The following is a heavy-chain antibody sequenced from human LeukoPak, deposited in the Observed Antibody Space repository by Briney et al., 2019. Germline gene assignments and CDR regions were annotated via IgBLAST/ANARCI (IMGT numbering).Heavy chain of an antibody. CDR1: GFTFSSYA. Sequence: GGSLRLSCAASGFTFSSYAMSWVRQAPGKGLEWVSYISSSSSTIYYADSVKGRFTISRDNAKNSLYLQMNSLRDEDTAVYYCASPVGPDYYYGMDVWGQGTTVTVSS. V-gene: IGHV3-48*02. CDR3: ASPVGPDYYYGMDV. J-gene: IGHJ6*02. D-gene: IGHD3-10*01. CDR2: ISSSSSTI.